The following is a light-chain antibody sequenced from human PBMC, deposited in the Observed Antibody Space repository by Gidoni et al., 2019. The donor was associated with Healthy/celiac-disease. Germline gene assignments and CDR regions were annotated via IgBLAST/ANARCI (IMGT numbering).Light chain of an antibody. CDR3: QSYDSSLSGSRV. CDR2: GNS. Sequence: QSVLTPPPSVSGAPGQRVTISCTGSSSTIGAGYDVHWYQQLPGTAPKLLIYGNSNRPSGVPDRFSGSKSGTSAALAITGLQAEDEADYYCQSYDSSLSGSRVFGTGTKVTVL. V-gene: IGLV1-40*01. CDR1: SSTIGAGYD. J-gene: IGLJ1*01.